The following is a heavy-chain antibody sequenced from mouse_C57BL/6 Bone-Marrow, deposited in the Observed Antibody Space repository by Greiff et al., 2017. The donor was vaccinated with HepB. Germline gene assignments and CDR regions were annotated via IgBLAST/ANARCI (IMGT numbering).Heavy chain of an antibody. CDR1: GYTFTSSW. CDR2: IYPGSGST. J-gene: IGHJ2*01. Sequence: QVQLQQPGAELVKPGASVKMSCKASGYTFTSSWITWVKQRPGQGLEWIGDIYPGSGSTNYNEKFKSKATLTVDTSSSTAYMQLSSLTSEDSAVYYCAREGGTTVVARDYFDYWGQGTTLTVSS. V-gene: IGHV1-55*01. D-gene: IGHD1-1*01. CDR3: AREGGTTVVARDYFDY.